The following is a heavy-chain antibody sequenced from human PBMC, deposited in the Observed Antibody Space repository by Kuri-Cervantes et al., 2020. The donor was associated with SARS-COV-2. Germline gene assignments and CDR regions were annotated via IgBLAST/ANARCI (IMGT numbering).Heavy chain of an antibody. CDR1: GGSIGSSSYY. J-gene: IGHJ6*03. Sequence: SQTLSLTCTVSGGSIGSSSYYWGWIRQPPGKGLEWIGSIYYSGSTYHNPSLKSRVTISVDTSKNQFSLKLSSVTAADTAVYYCARDLWGSPGYMDVWGKGTTVTVSS. D-gene: IGHD3-16*01. V-gene: IGHV4-39*07. CDR3: ARDLWGSPGYMDV. CDR2: IYYSGST.